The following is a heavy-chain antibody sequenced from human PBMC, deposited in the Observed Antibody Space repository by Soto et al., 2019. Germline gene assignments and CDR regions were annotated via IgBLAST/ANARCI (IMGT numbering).Heavy chain of an antibody. Sequence: QVQLVEYGGGLVKPGGSLRLSCAASGFTFSDYYMSWVRQAPGQGLEWVSYISSSGSTIYYADSVKCRFTISRDNAKNSLYLEMNSLRAEDTAVYYCARSRVSRGWFLFDYWGQGTLVTVSS. D-gene: IGHD6-19*01. V-gene: IGHV3-11*01. CDR2: ISSSGSTI. J-gene: IGHJ4*02. CDR1: GFTFSDYY. CDR3: ARSRVSRGWFLFDY.